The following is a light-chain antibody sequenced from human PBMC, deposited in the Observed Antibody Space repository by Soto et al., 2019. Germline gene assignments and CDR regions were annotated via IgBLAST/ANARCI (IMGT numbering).Light chain of an antibody. J-gene: IGLJ2*01. CDR1: SSNIGSNT. V-gene: IGLV1-44*01. Sequence: QSVLTQSPSASGTPGQRVTISCSGSSSNIGSNTVNWYQQLPGTAPKLLIYSNNQRPSGVPDRFSGSKSGTSASLAISGLQSEDEADYYCAAWDDSLNGQVVFGGGTKLTV. CDR3: AAWDDSLNGQVV. CDR2: SNN.